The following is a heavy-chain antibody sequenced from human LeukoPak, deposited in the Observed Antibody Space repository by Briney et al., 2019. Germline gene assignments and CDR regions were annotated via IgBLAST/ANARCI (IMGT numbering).Heavy chain of an antibody. CDR3: ARVTGYTIEDYFDY. Sequence: SETLSLTCTVSGASISSYYWSWIRQPAGKGLEWIGRIYTSGSTNYNPSLKSRVTISVKTSKNQFSLKLRSVTAADTAVYYCARVTGYTIEDYFDYWGQGTLVTVSS. J-gene: IGHJ4*02. D-gene: IGHD3-9*01. CDR2: IYTSGST. CDR1: GASISSYY. V-gene: IGHV4-4*07.